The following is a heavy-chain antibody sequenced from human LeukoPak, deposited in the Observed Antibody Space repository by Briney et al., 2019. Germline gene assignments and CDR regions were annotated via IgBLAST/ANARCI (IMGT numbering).Heavy chain of an antibody. Sequence: HPGGSLRLSCAASGFTVSSNYMSWVRQAPGKGLEWVSVIYSGGSTYYADSLKGRFTIFRDNSKNTLYLQMNSLRAEDTAVYYCARAGGSEAFDIWGQGTMVTVSS. D-gene: IGHD3-16*01. J-gene: IGHJ3*02. CDR1: GFTVSSNY. CDR3: ARAGGSEAFDI. V-gene: IGHV3-53*01. CDR2: IYSGGST.